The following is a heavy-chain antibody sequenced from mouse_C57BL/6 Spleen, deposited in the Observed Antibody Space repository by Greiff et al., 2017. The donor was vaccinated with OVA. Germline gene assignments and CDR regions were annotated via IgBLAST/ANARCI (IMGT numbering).Heavy chain of an antibody. D-gene: IGHD1-1*01. J-gene: IGHJ2*01. CDR3: ARSDYGSLYFDY. CDR2: INPNNGGT. Sequence: EVKLVESGPELVKPGASVKMSCKASGYTFTDYNMHWVKQSHGKSLEWIGYINPNNGGTSYNQKFKGKATLTVNKSSSTAYMELRSLTSEDSAVYYCARSDYGSLYFDYWGQGTTLTVSS. CDR1: GYTFTDYN. V-gene: IGHV1-22*01.